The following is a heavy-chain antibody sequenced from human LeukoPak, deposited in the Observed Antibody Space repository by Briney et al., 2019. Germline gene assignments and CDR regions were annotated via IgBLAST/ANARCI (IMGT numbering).Heavy chain of an antibody. CDR2: FSSNGGST. Sequence: GGSLRLSCSASGFTFSGYAMHWVRQAPGRGLEYVSAFSSNGGSTYYADSLKGRFTISRSNSKNTLYLQMSSLRAEDTAVYYCVKDTGTGYRYGEFDYWGQGTLVTVSS. V-gene: IGHV3-64D*09. CDR3: VKDTGTGYRYGEFDY. CDR1: GFTFSGYA. D-gene: IGHD5-18*01. J-gene: IGHJ4*02.